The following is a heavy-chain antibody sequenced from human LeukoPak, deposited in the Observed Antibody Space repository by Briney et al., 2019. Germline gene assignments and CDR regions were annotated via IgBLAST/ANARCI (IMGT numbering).Heavy chain of an antibody. J-gene: IGHJ4*02. CDR2: IYYSGST. CDR1: GGSISSYY. V-gene: IGHV4-59*01. CDR3: VRVHYYDSSGYPLFDY. D-gene: IGHD3-22*01. Sequence: SETLSLTCTVSGGSISSYYWSWIRQPPGKGLEWIGYIYYSGSTNYNPSLKSRVTISVDTSKNQFSLKLSSVTAADTAVYYCVRVHYYDSSGYPLFDYWGQGTLVTVSS.